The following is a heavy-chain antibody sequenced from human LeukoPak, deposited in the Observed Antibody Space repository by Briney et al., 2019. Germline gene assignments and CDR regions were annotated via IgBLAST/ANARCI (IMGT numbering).Heavy chain of an antibody. CDR3: ARLTRGYSYRVRAFDI. Sequence: PSETLSLTCTVSVGSISSYYWSWLRQPPGRGVEWVGYIYYSGSTNYNPSLKSRVTISVDTSKNQFSLKLSSVTAADTAVYYCARLTRGYSYRVRAFDIWGQGTMVTVSS. CDR2: IYYSGST. CDR1: VGSISSYY. V-gene: IGHV4-59*08. J-gene: IGHJ3*02. D-gene: IGHD5-18*01.